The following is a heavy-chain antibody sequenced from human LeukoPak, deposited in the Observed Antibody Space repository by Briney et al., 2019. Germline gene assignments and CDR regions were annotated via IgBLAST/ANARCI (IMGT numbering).Heavy chain of an antibody. J-gene: IGHJ6*03. Sequence: GGSLRLSCAASGVIISSYAMSWVRQAPGKGREWVANIKQDGSEKYYVDSVKGRFTISRDNAKNSLYLQMNSLRAEDTAVYYCARDDHGYCSSTSCYSYYMDVWGKGTTVTVSS. V-gene: IGHV3-7*01. CDR1: GVIISSYA. CDR2: IKQDGSEK. D-gene: IGHD2-2*03. CDR3: ARDDHGYCSSTSCYSYYMDV.